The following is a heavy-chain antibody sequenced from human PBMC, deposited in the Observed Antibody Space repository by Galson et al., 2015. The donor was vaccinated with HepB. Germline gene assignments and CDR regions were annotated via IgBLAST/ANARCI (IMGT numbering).Heavy chain of an antibody. CDR1: GFSLSTSGMC. J-gene: IGHJ6*02. CDR2: IDWDDDK. D-gene: IGHD3-10*01. V-gene: IGHV2-70*01. CDR3: ARDITMVRGVSLYYYYYGMDV. Sequence: PALVKPTQTLTLTCTFSGFSLSTSGMCVSWIRQPPGKALEWLALIDWDDDKYYSTSLKTRLTISKDTSKNQVVLTMTNMDPVDTATYYCARDITMVRGVSLYYYYYGMDVWGQGTTVTVSS.